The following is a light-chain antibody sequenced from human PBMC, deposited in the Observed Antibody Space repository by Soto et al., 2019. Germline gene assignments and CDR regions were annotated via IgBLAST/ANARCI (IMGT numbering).Light chain of an antibody. CDR2: EVS. J-gene: IGLJ2*01. CDR3: SSFTSSSTLV. Sequence: QSALTQPPSVSGSPGQSVTISCTGTSSDVGSYNRVSWYQQPPGTAPKLMIYEVSNRPSGVPDRISGSKSGNTASLTISVLQAEDEADYYCSSFTSSSTLVFGGGTKLTVL. V-gene: IGLV2-18*02. CDR1: SSDVGSYNR.